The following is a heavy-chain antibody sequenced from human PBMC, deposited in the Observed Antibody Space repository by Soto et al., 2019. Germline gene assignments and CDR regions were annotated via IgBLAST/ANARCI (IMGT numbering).Heavy chain of an antibody. CDR2: IFPGDSDT. Sequence: GESLKISCKGSGYSFTNYWVGWVRQMPGKGLEWMGIIFPGDSDTRYSPSFQGQVTISADRSSSTAYLQWSSLKASDTAMYYCARRGGYCSNGVCYINYYYGMDVWGQGTTVTVSS. CDR3: ARRGGYCSNGVCYINYYYGMDV. CDR1: GYSFTNYW. D-gene: IGHD2-8*01. J-gene: IGHJ6*02. V-gene: IGHV5-51*01.